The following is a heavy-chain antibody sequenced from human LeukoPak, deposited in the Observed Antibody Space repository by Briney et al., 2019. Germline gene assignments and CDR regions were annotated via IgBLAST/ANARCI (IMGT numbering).Heavy chain of an antibody. CDR1: GFTFTNYF. CDR3: ARRVDATRWFDP. CDR2: INSDGTST. J-gene: IGHJ5*02. D-gene: IGHD2-15*01. V-gene: IGHV3-74*03. Sequence: GGSLRLSCAASGFTFTNYFMHWVRQAPAKGLVWVSRINSDGTSTMYADSVKGRFTISRDNAKNTLYLQMNSLRDEDTAVYYCARRVDATRWFDPWGQGSLVTVSS.